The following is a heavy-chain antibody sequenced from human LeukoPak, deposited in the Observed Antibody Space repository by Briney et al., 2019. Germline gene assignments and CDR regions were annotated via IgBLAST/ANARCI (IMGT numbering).Heavy chain of an antibody. CDR2: INPNSGGT. CDR1: GYTFTDYY. J-gene: IGHJ3*02. Sequence: GASVKVSCKASGYTFTDYYIHWMRQAPGQGLEWMGWINPNSGGTNYAQKFQGRVTMTRDTSINTVYMELSSLRSDDTAVYYCARDGSFDIWGQGIMVTVSS. V-gene: IGHV1-2*02. CDR3: ARDGSFDI. D-gene: IGHD3-10*01.